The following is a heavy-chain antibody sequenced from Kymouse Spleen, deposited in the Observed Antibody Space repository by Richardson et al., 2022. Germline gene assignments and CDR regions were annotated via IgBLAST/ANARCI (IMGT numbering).Heavy chain of an antibody. CDR1: GFTFSSYG. CDR3: ARDGV*QWLVL*L. D-gene: IGHD6-19*01. J-gene: IGHJ4*02. Sequence: QVQLVESGGGVVQPGRSLRLSCAASGFTFSSYGMHWVRQAPGKGLEWVAVIWYDGSNKYYADSVKGRFTISRDNSKNTLYLQMNSLRAEDTAVYYCARDGV*QWLVL*LLGPGNPGHRLL. CDR2: IWYDGSNK. V-gene: IGHV3-33*01.